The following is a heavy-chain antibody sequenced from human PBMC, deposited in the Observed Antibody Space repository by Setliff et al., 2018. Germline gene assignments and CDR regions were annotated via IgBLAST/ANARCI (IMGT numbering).Heavy chain of an antibody. CDR2: VFYTEGT. V-gene: IGHV4-39*01. CDR3: ANRGYDGSGKYYTLYLDY. CDR1: GGSLTGTSNR. D-gene: IGHD3-10*01. J-gene: IGHJ4*02. Sequence: PSETLSLTCTVSGGSLTGTSNRWAWIRQPPGKGLEWIGSVFYTEGTHYNESLKSRLAISLDTSKNQFSLRLSSVTAADTAVYYCANRGYDGSGKYYTLYLDYWGQGTLVTVSS.